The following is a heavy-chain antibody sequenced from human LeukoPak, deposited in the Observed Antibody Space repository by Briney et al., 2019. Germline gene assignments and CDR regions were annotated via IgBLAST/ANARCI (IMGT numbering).Heavy chain of an antibody. J-gene: IGHJ4*02. D-gene: IGHD3-16*02. CDR1: GGSFSGYY. V-gene: IGHV4-34*01. CDR3: ACHPHTSGGLIALDY. CDR2: IYHSGST. Sequence: SETLSLTCAVSGGSFSGYYWSWIRQPPGKGLEWIGEIYHSGSTNYNPSLKSRVNISVDTSKNQFSLTLISVTAADTAVYYCACHPHTSGGLIALDYWGQGTLVTVS.